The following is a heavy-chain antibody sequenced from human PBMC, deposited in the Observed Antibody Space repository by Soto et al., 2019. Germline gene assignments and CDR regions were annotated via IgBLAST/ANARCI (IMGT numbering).Heavy chain of an antibody. CDR3: AGGIAARPLGY. CDR2: IYHSGST. Sequence: QLQLQESGSGLVKPSQTLSLTCAVSGGSISSGGYSWSWIRQPPGKGLEWIGYIYHSGSTYYNPSLKSRVTLSVDRSKNQSSLKLSTVTAADTAVYYCAGGIAARPLGYWGKGTLVTVSS. V-gene: IGHV4-30-2*01. D-gene: IGHD6-6*01. J-gene: IGHJ4*02. CDR1: GGSISSGGYS.